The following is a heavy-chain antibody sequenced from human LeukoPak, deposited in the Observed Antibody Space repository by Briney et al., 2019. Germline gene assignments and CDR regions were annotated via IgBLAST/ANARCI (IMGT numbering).Heavy chain of an antibody. CDR2: IIPIFGTA. J-gene: IGHJ4*02. CDR1: GGTFSSYA. Sequence: SVKVSCTASGGTFSSYAISWVRQAPGQGLEWMGGIIPIFGTANYAQKFQGRVTITADKSTSTAYMELGSLRSEGTAVYYCARDEGSSGGYGYYCGEGTLCTVSS. D-gene: IGHD6-19*01. V-gene: IGHV1-69*06. CDR3: ARDEGSSGGYGYY.